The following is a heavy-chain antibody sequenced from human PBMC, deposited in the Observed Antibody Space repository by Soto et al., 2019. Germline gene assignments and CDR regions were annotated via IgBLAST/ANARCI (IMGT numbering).Heavy chain of an antibody. V-gene: IGHV3-73*01. Sequence: PGGSLRLSCSSSGFTFSDSAIHWVRQAAGKGLEWVGRIRTKPNKYATAYGVSVKGRFTISRDDSKNTAYLQMDSLKTEDTAVYYCSRERSGIEGATPDWGQGTLVTVSS. D-gene: IGHD1-26*01. J-gene: IGHJ4*02. CDR1: GFTFSDSA. CDR3: SRERSGIEGATPD. CDR2: IRTKPNKYAT.